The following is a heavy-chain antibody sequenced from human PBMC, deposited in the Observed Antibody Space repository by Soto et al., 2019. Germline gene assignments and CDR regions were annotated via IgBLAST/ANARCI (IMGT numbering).Heavy chain of an antibody. CDR1: GSIFRGYG. CDR3: AVHVGTYFEY. Sequence: GGSLRLSCAASGSIFRGYGMHWIRQAPGKGLEWVAVIRYDGSNINYADSVMGRFTISRDNSKSSLYLEMNSLRAEDTAVYYCAVHVGTYFEYWDQGTLVTVSS. V-gene: IGHV3-33*01. CDR2: IRYDGSNI. J-gene: IGHJ4*02. D-gene: IGHD6-13*01.